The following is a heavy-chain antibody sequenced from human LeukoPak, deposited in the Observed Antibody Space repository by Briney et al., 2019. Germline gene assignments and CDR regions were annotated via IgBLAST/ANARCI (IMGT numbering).Heavy chain of an antibody. Sequence: SETLSLTCAVYGGSFSSYYWSWIRQPAGKGLEWIGRIYTSGSTNYNPSLKSRVTMSVDTSKNQFSLKLSSVTAADTAVYYCARVEASYYYGSGRSWFDPWGQGTLVTVSS. CDR2: IYTSGST. CDR3: ARVEASYYYGSGRSWFDP. V-gene: IGHV4-59*10. CDR1: GGSFSSYY. D-gene: IGHD3-10*01. J-gene: IGHJ5*02.